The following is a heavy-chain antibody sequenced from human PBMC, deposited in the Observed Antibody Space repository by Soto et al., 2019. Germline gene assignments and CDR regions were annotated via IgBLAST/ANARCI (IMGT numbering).Heavy chain of an antibody. CDR1: GFTFNTFA. D-gene: IGHD4-17*01. V-gene: IGHV3-23*01. Sequence: GGSLRLSCAASGFTFNTFAMSWVRQAPGKGLEWVAGIVGNGGTSYNADSVKGRFIISRDNSKNTVYLQMNSLRAEDTAIYYCAKDRKAMVTSFAFWGQGTLGTV. CDR3: AKDRKAMVTSFAF. J-gene: IGHJ4*02. CDR2: IVGNGGTS.